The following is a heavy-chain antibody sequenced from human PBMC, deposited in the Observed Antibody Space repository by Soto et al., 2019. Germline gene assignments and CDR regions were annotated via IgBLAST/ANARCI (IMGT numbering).Heavy chain of an antibody. Sequence: QVQLQKWGAGLLKPSETLSLTCAVYGGSLSGYYWTWIRRPPGKGLEWIGEIHHSGSINYNSSLKSRVTISADTSKNQFFLKLSSVTAADTAVYYCSRGGDAYKAGNYWGQGTLVTVSS. D-gene: IGHD1-1*01. J-gene: IGHJ4*02. V-gene: IGHV4-34*01. CDR1: GGSLSGYY. CDR3: SRGGDAYKAGNY. CDR2: IHHSGSI.